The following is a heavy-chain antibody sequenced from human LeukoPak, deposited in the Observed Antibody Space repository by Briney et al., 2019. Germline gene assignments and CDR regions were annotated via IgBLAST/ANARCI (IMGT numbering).Heavy chain of an antibody. Sequence: GGSLRLSCAASGFTFSRFAMSWVRQAPGKGREWVSAISGSGSDTYYAASVKGRFTVSRDNSKNTLYLQMNSLRAEDTAVYYCARAVTSTEGYWGQGTLVTVSS. CDR1: GFTFSRFA. CDR3: ARAVTSTEGY. V-gene: IGHV3-23*01. D-gene: IGHD4-17*01. J-gene: IGHJ4*02. CDR2: ISGSGSDT.